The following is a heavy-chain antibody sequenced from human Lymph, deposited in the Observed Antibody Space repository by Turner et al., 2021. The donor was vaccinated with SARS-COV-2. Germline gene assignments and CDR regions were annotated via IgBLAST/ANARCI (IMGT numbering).Heavy chain of an antibody. CDR3: ARVGVRFEWSDGYHYYYAMDV. CDR1: GFTFSSYW. J-gene: IGHJ6*02. CDR2: IKLDGSEK. V-gene: IGHV3-7*03. D-gene: IGHD3-3*01. Sequence: EVQLVESGGGLVQPGGSLRLSCAASGFTFSSYWMSWVRQAPGKGLEWVANIKLDGSEKYYVDSVKGRFTISRDNAKNSLYLQMNSLRADDTAVYFCARVGVRFEWSDGYHYYYAMDVWGQGTTVTVSS.